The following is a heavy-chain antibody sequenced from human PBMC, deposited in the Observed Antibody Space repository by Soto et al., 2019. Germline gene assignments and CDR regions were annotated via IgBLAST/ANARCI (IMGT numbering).Heavy chain of an antibody. CDR2: INHSGST. J-gene: IGHJ6*02. Sequence: SETLSLTCAVYGGSFSGYYWSWIRQPPGKGLEWIGEINHSGSTNYNPSLKSRVTISVDTSKNQFSLKLSSVTAADTAVYYCARLGYCSSTSCYYYYYYGMDVWGQGTTVTVSS. V-gene: IGHV4-34*01. CDR1: GGSFSGYY. D-gene: IGHD2-2*01. CDR3: ARLGYCSSTSCYYYYYYGMDV.